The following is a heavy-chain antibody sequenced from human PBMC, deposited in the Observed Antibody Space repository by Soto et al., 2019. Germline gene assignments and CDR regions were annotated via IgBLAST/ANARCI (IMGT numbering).Heavy chain of an antibody. CDR2: IYYNGAT. V-gene: IGHV4-59*01. D-gene: IGHD3-16*01. CDR3: ARVAQGGDRGFDF. CDR1: GGSMSSYD. J-gene: IGHJ4*02. Sequence: SETLSLTCTVSGGSMSSYDWTWIRQSPGKGLDWIGYIYYNGATNYNPSLKSRVTISVDTSKNQFSLKLSSVTAADTAVYYCARVAQGGDRGFDFWGQGTLVTVSS.